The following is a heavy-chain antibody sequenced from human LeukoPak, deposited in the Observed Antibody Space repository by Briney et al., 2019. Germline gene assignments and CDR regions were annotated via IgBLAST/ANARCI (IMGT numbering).Heavy chain of an antibody. CDR1: GYTFTGYY. Sequence: ASVKVSCKASGYTFTGYYMHWVRQAAGQGLEWMGRIIPLVDEVMYPQKFQGRVTITANRFTSTAYMELNNLRSDDTAVYYCARDMSPPGVLVTADYGLDVWGQGTTVTVSS. D-gene: IGHD2-21*02. J-gene: IGHJ6*02. CDR3: ARDMSPPGVLVTADYGLDV. CDR2: IIPLVDEV. V-gene: IGHV1-2*02.